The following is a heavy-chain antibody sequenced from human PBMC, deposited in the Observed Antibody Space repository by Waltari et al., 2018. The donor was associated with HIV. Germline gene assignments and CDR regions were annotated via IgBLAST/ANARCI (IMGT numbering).Heavy chain of an antibody. Sequence: EVQLVESGGGLIQTGGSLRLSCAASGFTVSSNYMSWVRQAPGKGLAWVSVIYSGGSTYYADSVKGRFTISRDNSKNTLYLQMNSLRAEDTAVYYCARDNHYYDSSGYYRKSVNDAFDIWGQGTMVTVSS. CDR2: IYSGGST. CDR1: GFTVSSNY. J-gene: IGHJ3*02. V-gene: IGHV3-53*01. D-gene: IGHD3-22*01. CDR3: ARDNHYYDSSGYYRKSVNDAFDI.